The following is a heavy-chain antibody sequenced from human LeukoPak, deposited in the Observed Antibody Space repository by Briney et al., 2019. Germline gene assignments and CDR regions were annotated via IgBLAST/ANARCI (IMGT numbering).Heavy chain of an antibody. CDR1: GYTFTSYG. CDR2: TSAYNGNT. D-gene: IGHD3-9*01. V-gene: IGHV1-18*01. J-gene: IGHJ4*02. Sequence: ASVKVSCKASGYTFTSYGISWVRQAPGQGLEWMGWTSAYNGNTNYAQKLQGRVTMTTDTSTSTAYMELRSLRSDDTAVYYCAREGYYDILTGYLSIEDYWGQGTLVTVSS. CDR3: AREGYYDILTGYLSIEDY.